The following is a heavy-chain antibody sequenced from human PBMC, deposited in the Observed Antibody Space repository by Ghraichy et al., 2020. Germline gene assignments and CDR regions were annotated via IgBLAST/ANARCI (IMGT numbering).Heavy chain of an antibody. V-gene: IGHV3-7*03. Sequence: SCAASGFTVSVYWMTWVRQAPGKGLEWVASIKHDGSAKYYVDSVEGRFTISRDNAKNSLYLQMNSLRAEDTAVYYCARGSNWIDDPYYYGMDVWGQGTTVTGSS. D-gene: IGHD1-1*01. CDR2: IKHDGSAK. CDR3: ARGSNWIDDPYYYGMDV. J-gene: IGHJ6*02. CDR1: GFTVSVYW.